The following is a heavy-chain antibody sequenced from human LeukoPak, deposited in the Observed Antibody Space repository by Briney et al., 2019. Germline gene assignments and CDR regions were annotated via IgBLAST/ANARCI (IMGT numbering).Heavy chain of an antibody. D-gene: IGHD4-23*01. CDR3: ARHPRTVVTTFDY. Sequence: SETLSLTCTVSGGSISSSSYYWGWIRQPPGKGLEWIGSIYYSGSTYYNPSLKSRVTISVDTSKNQFSLKLSSVTAADTAVYYCARHPRTVVTTFDYWAREPWSPSPQ. CDR1: GGSISSSSYY. V-gene: IGHV4-39*01. J-gene: IGHJ4*02. CDR2: IYYSGST.